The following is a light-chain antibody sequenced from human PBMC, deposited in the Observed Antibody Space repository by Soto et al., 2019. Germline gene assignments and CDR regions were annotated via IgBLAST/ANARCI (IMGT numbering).Light chain of an antibody. CDR2: DAS. J-gene: IGKJ5*01. V-gene: IGKV3-11*01. Sequence: EIVLTQSPVTLSLSPGERTTLSCSASQSVSSYLAWYQQKPGQAPRLLIYDASNRATGIPARFSGSGSGTDFTLTISSLEPEDFAVYYCQQRSNWPITFGQGTRLEIK. CDR3: QQRSNWPIT. CDR1: QSVSSY.